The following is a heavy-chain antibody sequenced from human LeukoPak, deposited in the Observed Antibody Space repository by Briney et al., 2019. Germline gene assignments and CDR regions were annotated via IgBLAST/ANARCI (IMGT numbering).Heavy chain of an antibody. Sequence: ASVKVSCKASGYTFTSYYMHWVRQAPGQGLEWMGIINPSGGSTTYAQKFQGRVTMTRDTSTSTVYMELSSLGSEDTAVYYCARAYYDFWSGYWSYNWFDPWGQGTLVTVSS. V-gene: IGHV1-46*03. J-gene: IGHJ5*02. CDR2: INPSGGST. CDR3: ARAYYDFWSGYWSYNWFDP. CDR1: GYTFTSYY. D-gene: IGHD3-3*01.